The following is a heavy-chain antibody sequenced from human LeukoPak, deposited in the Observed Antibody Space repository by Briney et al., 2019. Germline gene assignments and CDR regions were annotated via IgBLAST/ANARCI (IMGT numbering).Heavy chain of an antibody. D-gene: IGHD3-10*01. Sequence: ASVKVSCKASGYTFTSYDINWVRQATGQGLEWMGWISAYNGNTNYAQKLQGRVTMTRDTSISTAYMDLSSLRSDDTAVYYCARPTLQTLGAWGQGTLVTVSS. CDR1: GYTFTSYD. CDR3: ARPTLQTLGA. V-gene: IGHV1-18*01. CDR2: ISAYNGNT. J-gene: IGHJ5*02.